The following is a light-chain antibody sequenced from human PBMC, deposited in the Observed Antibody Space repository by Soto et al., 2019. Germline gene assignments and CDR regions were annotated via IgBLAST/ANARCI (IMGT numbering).Light chain of an antibody. CDR1: QSVGSN. J-gene: IGKJ1*01. CDR3: QQYNNWPPDRT. V-gene: IGKV3-15*01. Sequence: EIVMTQSPATLSVSPGERATLSCSASQSVGSNLAWYQQKPGQAPRLLIYGASTRDTGIPARFSGSGSGTECNLTISSLHSEDFAMYFCQQYNNWPPDRTFGQGTKVEIK. CDR2: GAS.